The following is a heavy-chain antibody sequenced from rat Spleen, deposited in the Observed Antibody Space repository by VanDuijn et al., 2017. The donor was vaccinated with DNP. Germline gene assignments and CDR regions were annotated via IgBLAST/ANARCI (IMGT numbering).Heavy chain of an antibody. V-gene: IGHV5-7*01. D-gene: IGHD1-3*01. CDR1: GFAFSNYD. Sequence: EVQLVESGGGLAQPGRSLKLSCAASGFAFSNYDMAWVRQAPKKGLEWVAAVSSDGSSTYYRDSVKGRFTISRNNAKNTLYLQMDSLRSEDTATYYCARPNFGSPYYFDYWGQGVMVTVSS. CDR3: ARPNFGSPYYFDY. CDR2: VSSDGSST. J-gene: IGHJ2*01.